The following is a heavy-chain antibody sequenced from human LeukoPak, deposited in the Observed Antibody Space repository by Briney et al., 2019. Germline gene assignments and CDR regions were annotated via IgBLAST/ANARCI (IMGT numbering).Heavy chain of an antibody. CDR1: GGSISGYY. CDR3: ARHLYSGYDRVFDY. CDR2: VYYNGIT. V-gene: IGHV4-59*08. D-gene: IGHD5-12*01. Sequence: SETLSLTCTVSGGSISGYYWIWIRQPPGKGPEWIGYVYYNGITNYNPSLKSRVTISVDTSKSQFSLKLSSVTAEDTAVYFCARHLYSGYDRVFDYWGQGSLVTVSS. J-gene: IGHJ4*02.